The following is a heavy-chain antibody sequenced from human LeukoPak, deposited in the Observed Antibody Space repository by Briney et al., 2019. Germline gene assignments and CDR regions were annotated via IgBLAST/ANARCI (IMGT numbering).Heavy chain of an antibody. V-gene: IGHV3-30*02. D-gene: IGHD7-27*01. CDR2: IRNVGNDK. CDR3: ATDFNWAWNY. CDR1: GFRLSTYG. Sequence: PGGSLRLSCVVSGFRLSTYGMHWVRQAPDKGLEWVSFIRNVGNDKYYAQSVKGRFTISRDDSKNTQYLQMNSLRGEDTAVYYCATDFNWAWNYWGQGTLVTVSS. J-gene: IGHJ4*02.